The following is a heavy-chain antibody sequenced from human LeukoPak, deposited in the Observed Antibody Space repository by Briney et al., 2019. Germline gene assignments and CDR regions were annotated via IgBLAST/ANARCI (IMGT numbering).Heavy chain of an antibody. CDR2: IYYSGST. J-gene: IGHJ3*02. CDR1: GGSISSYY. Sequence: SETLSLTCTVSGGSISSYYWSWIRQPPGKGLEWIGYIYYSGSTNYNPSLKSRVTISVDTSKNQFSLKLSSVTAADTAVYYCARHYYDFWSGYPGHDAFDIWGQGTMVTVSS. V-gene: IGHV4-59*12. CDR3: ARHYYDFWSGYPGHDAFDI. D-gene: IGHD3-3*01.